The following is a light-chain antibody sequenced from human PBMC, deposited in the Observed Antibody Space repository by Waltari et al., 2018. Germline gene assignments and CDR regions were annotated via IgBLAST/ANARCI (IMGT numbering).Light chain of an antibody. CDR3: SSYTSSSVV. CDR1: SSDVGCYNY. J-gene: IGLJ2*01. Sequence: QSALTQPASVSGSPGQSITIPCTGTSSDVGCYNYVSWYQQHPGKAPKLMIYDVSNRPSGVSYRFSGSKSGNTASLTISGLQAEDEADYYCSSYTSSSVVFGGGTKLTVL. V-gene: IGLV2-14*01. CDR2: DVS.